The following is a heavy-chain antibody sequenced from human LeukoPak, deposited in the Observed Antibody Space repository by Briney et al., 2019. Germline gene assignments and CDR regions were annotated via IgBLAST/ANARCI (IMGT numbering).Heavy chain of an antibody. CDR2: IYYSGST. CDR1: GGSISSYY. J-gene: IGHJ4*02. Sequence: SETLSLTCTVSGGSISSYYWSWIRQPPGKGLECVGYIYYSGSTNDNPSLKSRVTISVDTSKNQFSLKLSSVPAADTAVYYCARHGVGATSPHFDYWGQGTLVTVSS. CDR3: ARHGVGATSPHFDY. V-gene: IGHV4-59*08. D-gene: IGHD1-26*01.